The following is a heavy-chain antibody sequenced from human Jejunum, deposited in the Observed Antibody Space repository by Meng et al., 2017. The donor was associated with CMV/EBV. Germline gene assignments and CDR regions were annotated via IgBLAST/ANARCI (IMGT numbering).Heavy chain of an antibody. CDR3: ARESRAYHDFWSGRYSNSYSGMDV. D-gene: IGHD3-3*01. CDR2: SYYTGSP. Sequence: GWVRQSPGNGLEMVETSYYTGSPPYYNPSLKSRVTISVDTSMNQFSLILTSVTAADTGVYYCARESRAYHDFWSGRYSNSYSGMDVWGQGTTVTVSS. V-gene: IGHV4-39*07. J-gene: IGHJ6*02.